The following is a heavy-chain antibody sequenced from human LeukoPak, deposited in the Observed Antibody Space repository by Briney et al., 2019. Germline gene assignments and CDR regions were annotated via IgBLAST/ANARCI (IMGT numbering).Heavy chain of an antibody. CDR3: ARGATIRESVYFYY. CDR1: LGSLSSSRYD. J-gene: IGHJ4*02. D-gene: IGHD3-16*01. CDR2: INHRGDT. V-gene: IGHV4-39*07. Sequence: PSETLSPTCAVSLGSLSSSRYDWGWIRQSPGKGLEWIAEINHRGDTNYNPSVKSRVTISVDTSKNQFSLKVSALTAADTPVYYCARGATIRESVYFYYCGEGTLVTVSS.